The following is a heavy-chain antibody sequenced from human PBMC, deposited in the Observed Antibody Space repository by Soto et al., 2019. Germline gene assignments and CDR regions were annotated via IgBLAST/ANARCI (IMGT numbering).Heavy chain of an antibody. CDR2: INGDGNTI. CDR3: ARDRGYPDSFDI. D-gene: IGHD3-10*01. J-gene: IGHJ3*02. V-gene: IGHV3-74*01. Sequence: GGSLRLSCAASGFNFGPFWMHWVRQAPGKGLVWVSHINGDGNTIVYADYVRGRFTISRDNAKSTLFLQMNSLRVEDTAVYYCARDRGYPDSFDIWGQGTMVTVSS. CDR1: GFNFGPFW.